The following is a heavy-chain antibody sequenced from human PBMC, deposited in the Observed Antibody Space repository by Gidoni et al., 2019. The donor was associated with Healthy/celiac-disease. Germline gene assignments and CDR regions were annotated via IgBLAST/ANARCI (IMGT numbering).Heavy chain of an antibody. CDR2: ISYDGSNQ. Sequence: QVPLVESGGGVVQHGRSLRLSCAAHGFTFSSDGMHWVRQAPGKGLEWVAVISYDGSNQYYADSVKCRFTISRDNSKNTLYLQMNSLRAEDTAVYYCAKDLLVYCTNGVCRHAKGSWFDPWGQGTLVTVSS. CDR3: AKDLLVYCTNGVCRHAKGSWFDP. V-gene: IGHV3-30*18. D-gene: IGHD2-8*01. J-gene: IGHJ5*02. CDR1: GFTFSSDG.